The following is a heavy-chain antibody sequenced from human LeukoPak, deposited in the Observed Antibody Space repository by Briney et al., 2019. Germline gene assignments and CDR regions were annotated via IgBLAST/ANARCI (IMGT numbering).Heavy chain of an antibody. CDR2: INSDGSST. J-gene: IGHJ4*02. CDR3: AKESMIVVVTPGRHFDY. Sequence: QPGGSLRLSCAASGFTFSSYWMHWVRQAPGKGLVWVSRINSDGSSTSYADSVKGRFTISRDNAKNTLYLQMNSLRAEDTAVYYCAKESMIVVVTPGRHFDYWGQGTLVTVSS. D-gene: IGHD3-22*01. V-gene: IGHV3-74*01. CDR1: GFTFSSYW.